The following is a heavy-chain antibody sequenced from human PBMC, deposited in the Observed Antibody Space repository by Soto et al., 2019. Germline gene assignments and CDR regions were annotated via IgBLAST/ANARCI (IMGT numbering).Heavy chain of an antibody. CDR2: IYYSGST. CDR3: ARHYVDMNVRTNWFDP. D-gene: IGHD5-12*01. Sequence: SETLSLTCTVSGGSISSSRYYWGWIRQPPGKGLEWIGSIYYSGSTYYNPSLKSRVTISVDTSKNQFSLKLSSVTAADTAVYYCARHYVDMNVRTNWFDPWGQGTLVTVSS. V-gene: IGHV4-39*01. J-gene: IGHJ5*02. CDR1: GGSISSSRYY.